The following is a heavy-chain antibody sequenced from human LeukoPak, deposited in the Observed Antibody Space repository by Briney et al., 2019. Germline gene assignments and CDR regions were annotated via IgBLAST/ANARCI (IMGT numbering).Heavy chain of an antibody. CDR1: GYTFTNHW. CDR3: ARAPDSDSGYDYFDY. CDR2: IDPSDSYT. D-gene: IGHD5-12*01. V-gene: IGHV5-10-1*01. J-gene: IGHJ4*02. Sequence: GESLKISCKGSGYTFTNHWISWVRQMPGKGLGRMGKIDPSDSYTNYSPSFQGHVTISADKSISTAYLQWSSLKASDTAMYYCARAPDSDSGYDYFDYWGQGTLVTVSS.